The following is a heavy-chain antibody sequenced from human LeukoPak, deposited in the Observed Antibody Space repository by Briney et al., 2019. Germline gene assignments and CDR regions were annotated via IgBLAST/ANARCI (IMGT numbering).Heavy chain of an antibody. CDR2: IYPGDSDT. D-gene: IGHD3-22*01. V-gene: IGHV5-51*01. CDR3: ARPPSQYYYDSSGPRDAFDI. CDR1: GYSFTSYW. Sequence: GESLKISCKGSGYSFTSYWIGWVRQMPGKGLEWMGIIYPGDSDTRYSPSFQGQVTISADKSISTAYLQWSSLKASDTAMYYCARPPSQYYYDSSGPRDAFDIWGQGTMVTVSS. J-gene: IGHJ3*02.